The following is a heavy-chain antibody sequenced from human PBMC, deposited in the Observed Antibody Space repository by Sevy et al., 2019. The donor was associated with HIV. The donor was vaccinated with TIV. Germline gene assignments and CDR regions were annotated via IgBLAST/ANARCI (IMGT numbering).Heavy chain of an antibody. CDR1: GFTFRRYC. CDR3: TKMKDDSSGFHLDY. V-gene: IGHV3-7*01. D-gene: IGHD3-22*01. Sequence: GGSLRISCAASGFTFRRYCMSWVRQAPGKGLEWVANIKQDGSEKYYVDSVKGRFTMSRDNAKNSLYLQMNSLRAEDTAVYYCTKMKDDSSGFHLDYRGQGTLVTVSS. J-gene: IGHJ4*02. CDR2: IKQDGSEK.